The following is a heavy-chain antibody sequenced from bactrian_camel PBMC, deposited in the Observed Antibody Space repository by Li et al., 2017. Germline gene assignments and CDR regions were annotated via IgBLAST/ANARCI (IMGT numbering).Heavy chain of an antibody. J-gene: IGHJ4*01. Sequence: QLVESGGGSVQVGGSLKLSCAVSGNTYSLNCLGWLRQVSGGEVKGVASIDEDGGTTYADSVKGRFTISKDNAKNTLYLEMTALKPEDSSVYICAADLVPSGGFRYDTSQLHFFNYRGRGTQVTVS. D-gene: IGHD3*01. CDR2: IDEDGGT. CDR3: AADLVPSGGFRYDTSQLHFFNY. CDR1: GNTYSLNC. V-gene: IGHV3S53*01.